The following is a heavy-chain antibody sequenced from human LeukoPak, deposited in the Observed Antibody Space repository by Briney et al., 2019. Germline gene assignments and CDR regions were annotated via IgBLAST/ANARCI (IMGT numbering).Heavy chain of an antibody. D-gene: IGHD2-2*01. CDR3: ARETSYCSSTSCYSYGMDV. V-gene: IGHV3-33*01. CDR2: IWYDGSNK. J-gene: IGHJ6*02. Sequence: GGCLRLSCTASVFAFSSYGMHWVRQAPCKGLEWVGVIWYDGSNKYYADSVKGRFTISRDNSKNTLYLQMNSLRAEDTAVYYCARETSYCSSTSCYSYGMDVWGQGTTVTVSS. CDR1: VFAFSSYG.